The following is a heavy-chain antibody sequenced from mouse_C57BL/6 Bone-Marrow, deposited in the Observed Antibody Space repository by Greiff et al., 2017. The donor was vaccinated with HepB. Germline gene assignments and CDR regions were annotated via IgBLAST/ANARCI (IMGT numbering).Heavy chain of an antibody. CDR2: ISSGGDYI. D-gene: IGHD1-1*01. J-gene: IGHJ1*03. Sequence: EVKLMESGEGLVKPGGSLKLSCAASGFTFSSYAMSWVRQTPEKRLEWAAYISSGGDYIYYADTVKGRFTISRDNARNTLYLQMSSLKSEDTAMYYCTRDQGYGSSYGYWYFDVWGTGTTVTVSS. CDR1: GFTFSSYA. CDR3: TRDQGYGSSYGYWYFDV. V-gene: IGHV5-9-1*02.